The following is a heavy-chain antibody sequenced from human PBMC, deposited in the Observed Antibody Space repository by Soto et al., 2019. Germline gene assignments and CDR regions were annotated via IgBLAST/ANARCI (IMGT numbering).Heavy chain of an antibody. CDR2: INPSGGST. Sequence: ASVKVSCKASGYTFTSYYMHWVRQAPGQGLEWMGIINPSGGSTSYAQKYQGRVTMTRDTSTSTVYMELSSLRSEDTAVYYCAKDSDFWTAPADVWGKGTTVTVSS. J-gene: IGHJ6*04. D-gene: IGHD3-3*01. CDR3: AKDSDFWTAPADV. CDR1: GYTFTSYY. V-gene: IGHV1-46*01.